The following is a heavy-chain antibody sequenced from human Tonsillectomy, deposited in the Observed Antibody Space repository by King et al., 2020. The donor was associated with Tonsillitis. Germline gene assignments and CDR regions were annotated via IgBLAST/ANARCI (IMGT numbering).Heavy chain of an antibody. D-gene: IGHD5-24*01. Sequence: LQLQESGPGLVKPSETLSLTCTVSGGSISSSNYYWGWIRQPPGKGLEWIGSIYYSGSTYYDPSLKSRVTISVDTSKNQFSLKLSSVTAADTAVYYCASPEIDAFDIWGQGTMVTVSS. V-gene: IGHV4-39*01. J-gene: IGHJ3*02. CDR3: ASPEIDAFDI. CDR1: GGSISSSNYY. CDR2: IYYSGST.